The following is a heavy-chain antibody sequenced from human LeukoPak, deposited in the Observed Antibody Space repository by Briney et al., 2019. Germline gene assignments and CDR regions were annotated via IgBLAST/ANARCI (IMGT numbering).Heavy chain of an antibody. CDR3: AKIPQVATYTVPNFDF. Sequence: PGGSLRLSRAASGFTFSSYGMHWVRQAPGKGLEWVAFIRYDGSNKYYADSVKGRFTISRDNSKNTLYLQMNSLRAEDTAVYYCAKIPQVATYTVPNFDFWGQGTLVTVSS. V-gene: IGHV3-30*02. J-gene: IGHJ4*02. CDR1: GFTFSSYG. D-gene: IGHD3-16*01. CDR2: IRYDGSNK.